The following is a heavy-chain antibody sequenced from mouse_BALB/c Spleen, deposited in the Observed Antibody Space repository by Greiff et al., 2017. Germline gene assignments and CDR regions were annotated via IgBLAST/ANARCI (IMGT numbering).Heavy chain of an antibody. D-gene: IGHD1-1*01. J-gene: IGHJ4*01. CDR3: ALLLGYAMDY. CDR2: IDPANGNT. Sequence: EVQLQESGAELVKPGASVKLSCTASGFNIKDTYMHWVKQRPEQGLEWIGRIDPANGNTKYDPKFQGKATITADTSSNTAYLQLSSLTSEDTAVYYCALLLGYAMDYWGQGTSVTVSS. V-gene: IGHV14-3*02. CDR1: GFNIKDTY.